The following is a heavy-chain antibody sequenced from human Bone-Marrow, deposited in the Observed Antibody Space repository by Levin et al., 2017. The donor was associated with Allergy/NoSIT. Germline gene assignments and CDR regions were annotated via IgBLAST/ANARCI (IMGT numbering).Heavy chain of an antibody. CDR2: IKSNFDGGTT. D-gene: IGHD3-9*01. J-gene: IGHJ2*01. Sequence: LGESLKISCAASGFTFSNAWMSWVRQAPGKGLEWVGRIKSNFDGGTTDYAAPVEGRFTISRDDSKNMLYLQMNSLETEDTAVYYCTTQITYFDILTGYYYYWYFALWGRGTLVTVSS. CDR1: GFTFSNAW. CDR3: TTQITYFDILTGYYYYWYFAL. V-gene: IGHV3-15*01.